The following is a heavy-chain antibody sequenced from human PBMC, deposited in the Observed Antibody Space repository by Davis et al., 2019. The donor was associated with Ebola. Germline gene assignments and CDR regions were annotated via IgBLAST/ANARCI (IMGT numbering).Heavy chain of an antibody. V-gene: IGHV4-30-2*03. CDR2: IYYSGST. CDR3: ARLRDYYDSSGYAFDI. Sequence: SETLSLTCAVSGGSVSSGDYSWSWIRQPPGKGLEWIGYIYYSGSTNYNPSFESRVTIYVDTSKNQFSLRLSSETAADTAIYYCARLRDYYDSSGYAFDIWGQGTMVSVSS. CDR1: GGSVSSGDYS. J-gene: IGHJ3*02. D-gene: IGHD3-22*01.